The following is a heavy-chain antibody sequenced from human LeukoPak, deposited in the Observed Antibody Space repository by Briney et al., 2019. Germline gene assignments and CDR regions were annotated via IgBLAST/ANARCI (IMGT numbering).Heavy chain of an antibody. CDR3: AGAKLGYCSGGSCRYDAFDI. CDR1: GFTVSSNY. CDR2: IYSGGST. J-gene: IGHJ3*02. D-gene: IGHD2-15*01. V-gene: IGHV3-53*01. Sequence: AGGSLRLSCAASGFTVSSNYMSWVRQAPGKGLEWVSVIYSGGSTYYADSVKGRFTISRDNSKNTLYLQMNSLRAEDTAVYYCAGAKLGYCSGGSCRYDAFDIWGQGTMVPVFS.